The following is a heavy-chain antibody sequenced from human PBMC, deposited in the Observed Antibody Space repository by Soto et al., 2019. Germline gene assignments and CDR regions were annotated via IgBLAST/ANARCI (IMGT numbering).Heavy chain of an antibody. J-gene: IGHJ4*02. V-gene: IGHV4-31*03. CDR3: ARARFLEWLLFDY. CDR1: GGSISSGGYY. D-gene: IGHD3-3*01. CDR2: IYYSGST. Sequence: SETLSLTCTVSGGSISSGGYYWSWIRQHPGKGLEWIGYIYYSGSTYYNPSLKSRVTISVDTSKNQFSLKLSSVTAADTAVYYCARARFLEWLLFDYWGQGTLVTVSS.